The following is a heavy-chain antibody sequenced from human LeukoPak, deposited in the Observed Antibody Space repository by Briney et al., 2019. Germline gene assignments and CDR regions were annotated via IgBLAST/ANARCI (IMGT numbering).Heavy chain of an antibody. V-gene: IGHV4-59*01. Sequence: SETLSLTCSVSGGYIGTYYGSWIRQPPGMGLEWIGFGYYTGSTTYSPSFKSRVTISVNTSKNQFSLSLGAMSAADTAVYYCARSGTLHYGDDVYDIWGQGTMVSVSS. J-gene: IGHJ3*02. CDR2: GYYTGST. CDR3: ARSGTLHYGDDVYDI. D-gene: IGHD4-17*01. CDR1: GGYIGTYY.